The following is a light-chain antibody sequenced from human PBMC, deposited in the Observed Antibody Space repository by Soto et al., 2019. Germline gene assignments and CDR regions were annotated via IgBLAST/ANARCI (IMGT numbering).Light chain of an antibody. V-gene: IGLV2-14*01. CDR1: TSDVGAFNY. CDR2: EVS. CDR3: LSFTSSSTVV. Sequence: QSVLTQPASVSGSPGQSVTISCTGTTSDVGAFNYVSWYQQHPGQAPKLVIYEVSHRPSGVSDRFSGSKSGNTASLTIYGLQAEDEASYCCLSFTSSSTVVFGGGTKLTVL. J-gene: IGLJ2*01.